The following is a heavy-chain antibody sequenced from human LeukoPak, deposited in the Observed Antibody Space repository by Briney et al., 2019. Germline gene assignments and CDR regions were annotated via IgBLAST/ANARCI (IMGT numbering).Heavy chain of an antibody. CDR1: GGSISSSSYY. V-gene: IGHV4-39*01. Sequence: PSETLSLTCTVSGGSISSSSYYWGWIRQPPGKGLEWIGSIYYSGSTYYNPSLKSRVTISVDTSKNQFSLKLSSVTAADTAVYYCARLYSGYSYGYKNYYYYMDVWGKGTTVTISS. J-gene: IGHJ6*03. CDR3: ARLYSGYSYGYKNYYYYMDV. CDR2: IYYSGST. D-gene: IGHD5-18*01.